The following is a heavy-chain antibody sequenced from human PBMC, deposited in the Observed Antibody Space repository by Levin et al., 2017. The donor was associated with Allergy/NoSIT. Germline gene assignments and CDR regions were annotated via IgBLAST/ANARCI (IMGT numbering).Heavy chain of an antibody. V-gene: IGHV4-34*01. J-gene: IGHJ4*02. Sequence: SQTLSLTCAVYGGSVSGSFWTWIRQPPGKGLEWIGEISHRGSTNYNPSLKGRVTISLDKSKNQFSLEVTSLTAADTSVYFCARGVIAVAGTAYYFDYWGQGTLVTVSS. CDR3: ARGVIAVAGTAYYFDY. D-gene: IGHD6-19*01. CDR2: ISHRGST. CDR1: GGSVSGSF.